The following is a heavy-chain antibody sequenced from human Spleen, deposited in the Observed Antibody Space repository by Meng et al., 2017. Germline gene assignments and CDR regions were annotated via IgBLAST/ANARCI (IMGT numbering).Heavy chain of an antibody. CDR3: ARDEDISAAGKLFGDY. CDR1: GNNFPNSQ. D-gene: IGHD6-13*01. J-gene: IGHJ4*02. Sequence: VSTGPKGKNPGSALKVSCKPSGNNFPNSQIHWVRQAPGQGLEWMGRIDPKNGDTHYAKKFQGRVTMTGDTSISTAYMDLGGLRSDDTAVYYCARDEDISAAGKLFGDYWGQGTLVTVSS. V-gene: IGHV1-2*06. CDR2: IDPKNGDT.